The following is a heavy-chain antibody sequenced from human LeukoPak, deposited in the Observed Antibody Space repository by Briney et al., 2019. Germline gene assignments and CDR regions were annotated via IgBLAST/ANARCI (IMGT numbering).Heavy chain of an antibody. CDR3: ARGYSYGNHFDY. CDR1: GFTFSSYA. J-gene: IGHJ4*02. V-gene: IGHV3-23*01. Sequence: GGSLRLSCAASGFTFSSYAMSWVRQAPGKGLEWVSAISGSGGSTYYADSVKGRFTISRDNAKNSLYLQMNSLRAEDTAVYYCARGYSYGNHFDYWGQGTLVTVSS. CDR2: ISGSGGST. D-gene: IGHD5-18*01.